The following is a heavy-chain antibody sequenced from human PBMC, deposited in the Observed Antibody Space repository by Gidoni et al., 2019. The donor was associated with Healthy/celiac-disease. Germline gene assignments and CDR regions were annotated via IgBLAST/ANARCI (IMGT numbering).Heavy chain of an antibody. CDR2: IWYDGSNK. CDR3: ARDHTLADAFDI. CDR1: GFTFSSYG. V-gene: IGHV3-33*01. Sequence: QVQLVESGGGVVQPGRSLRLSCAASGFTFSSYGMHWVRQAPGKGLEWVAVIWYDGSNKYYADSVKGRFTISRDNSKNTLYLQMNSLRAEDTAVYYCARDHTLADAFDIWGQGTMVTVSS. J-gene: IGHJ3*02.